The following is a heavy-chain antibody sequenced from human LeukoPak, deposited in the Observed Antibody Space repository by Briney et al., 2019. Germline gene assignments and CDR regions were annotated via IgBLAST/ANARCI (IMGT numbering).Heavy chain of an antibody. J-gene: IGHJ4*01. CDR1: GFNFSEHA. Sequence: GGSLRLSCTTSGFNFSEHALSWVRQAPGRGLEWVGFIRSKEYDGTTEYAASVKGRFFMSRDDSKSIAFLHMNNLKIEDTAVYYCSSQPHYYDSCDYLDFWGRGTLVTVSS. V-gene: IGHV3-49*04. CDR3: SSQPHYYDSCDYLDF. CDR2: IRSKEYDGTT. D-gene: IGHD3-22*01.